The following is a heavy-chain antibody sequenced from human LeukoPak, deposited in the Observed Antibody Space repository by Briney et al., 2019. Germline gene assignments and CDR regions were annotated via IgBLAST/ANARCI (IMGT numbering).Heavy chain of an antibody. D-gene: IGHD2-15*01. Sequence: GGSLRLSCVASGFIFRDYAMGWVRQAPGKGLEWVATINKNGAEMFYADSVKGRFTISRDNSKNTLNMHLRSLRADDTAVYYCASAYGLGYCSGGSCYRRGWDYWGQGTLVTVSS. CDR1: GFIFRDYA. V-gene: IGHV3-23*01. J-gene: IGHJ4*02. CDR3: ASAYGLGYCSGGSCYRRGWDY. CDR2: INKNGAEM.